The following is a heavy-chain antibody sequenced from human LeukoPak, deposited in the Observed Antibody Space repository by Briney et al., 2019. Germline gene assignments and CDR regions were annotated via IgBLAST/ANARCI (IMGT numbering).Heavy chain of an antibody. Sequence: SETLSLTCTVSDGSISSYYWSWIRQPPGKGLEWIGYIYYSGSTNYNPSLKSRVTISVDTSKNQFSLKLSSVTAADTAVYYCARGGYSGYDPTNWFDPWGQGTLVTVSS. CDR2: IYYSGST. CDR1: DGSISSYY. D-gene: IGHD5-12*01. J-gene: IGHJ5*02. V-gene: IGHV4-59*01. CDR3: ARGGYSGYDPTNWFDP.